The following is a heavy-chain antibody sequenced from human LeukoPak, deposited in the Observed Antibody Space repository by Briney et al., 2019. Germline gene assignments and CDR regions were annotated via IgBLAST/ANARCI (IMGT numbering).Heavy chain of an antibody. D-gene: IGHD1-26*01. J-gene: IGHJ4*02. CDR2: IYTSGST. V-gene: IGHV4-61*02. CDR3: ARDPPDAGIDY. Sequence: PSETLSLTCTVSGGSISSGSYYWSWIRQPAGKGLEWIGRIYTSGSTNYNPSLKSRVTISVDTSKNQFSLKLSSVTAADTAVYYCARDPPDAGIDYWGQGTLVTVSS. CDR1: GGSISSGSYY.